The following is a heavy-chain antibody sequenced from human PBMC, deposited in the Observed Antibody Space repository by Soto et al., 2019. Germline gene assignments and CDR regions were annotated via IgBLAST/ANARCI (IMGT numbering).Heavy chain of an antibody. V-gene: IGHV4-61*01. CDR3: ASDGDTSGYYYFDY. CDR1: GGSVSSGSYY. D-gene: IGHD3-22*01. Sequence: QVQLQESGPGLVKPSETLSLTCTVSGGSVSSGSYYWTWMRQPPGKGLEWIGYINYSGSTSYNPSLKGRVDISVDTSKKQFSLKVSSVTAADTAVYYCASDGDTSGYYYFDYWGQGTLVTVSS. J-gene: IGHJ4*02. CDR2: INYSGST.